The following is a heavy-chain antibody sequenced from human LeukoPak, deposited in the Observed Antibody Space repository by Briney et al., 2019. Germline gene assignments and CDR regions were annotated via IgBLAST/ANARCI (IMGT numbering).Heavy chain of an antibody. J-gene: IGHJ6*03. CDR1: GYTFTSYG. D-gene: IGHD6-19*01. Sequence: ASVKVSCKASGYTFTSYGISWVRQAPGQGLEWMGWISAYNGNTNYAQKPQGRVTMTTDTSTGTAYMELRSLRSDDTAVYYCARGSGEQWLYYYYYMDVWGKGTTVTVSS. V-gene: IGHV1-18*01. CDR2: ISAYNGNT. CDR3: ARGSGEQWLYYYYYMDV.